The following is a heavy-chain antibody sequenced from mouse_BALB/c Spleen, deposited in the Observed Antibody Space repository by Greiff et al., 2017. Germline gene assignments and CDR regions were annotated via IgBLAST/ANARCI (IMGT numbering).Heavy chain of an antibody. J-gene: IGHJ3*01. CDR1: GFTFSSFG. Sequence: DVKLVESGGGLVQPGGSRKLSCAASGFTFSSFGMHWVRQAPEKGLEWVAYISSGSSTIYYADTVKGRFTISRDNPKNTLFLQMTSLRSEDTAMYYCASGSRGAWFAYWGQGTLVTVSA. CDR2: ISSGSSTI. D-gene: IGHD1-1*01. CDR3: ASGSRGAWFAY. V-gene: IGHV5-17*02.